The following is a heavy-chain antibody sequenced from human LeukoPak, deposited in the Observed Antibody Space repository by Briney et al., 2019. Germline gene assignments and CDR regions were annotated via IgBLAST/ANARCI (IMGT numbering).Heavy chain of an antibody. Sequence: GGSLRLSCAASGFTFSDYYMSWVRQAPGKGLEWVSAISGSGGSTYYADSVKGRFTISRDNSKNTLYLQMNSLRAEDTAVYYCAKDSYYDSSGYYAGDWDYWGQGTLVTVSS. D-gene: IGHD3-22*01. CDR2: ISGSGGST. CDR1: GFTFSDYY. J-gene: IGHJ4*02. CDR3: AKDSYYDSSGYYAGDWDY. V-gene: IGHV3-23*01.